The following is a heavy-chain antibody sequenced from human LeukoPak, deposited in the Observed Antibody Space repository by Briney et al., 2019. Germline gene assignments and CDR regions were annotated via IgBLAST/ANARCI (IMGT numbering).Heavy chain of an antibody. V-gene: IGHV3-21*01. J-gene: IGHJ5*02. D-gene: IGHD2-2*02. CDR1: GFTFSSYS. Sequence: GGSLRLSCAASGFTFSSYSMNWVRQAPGKGLEWVSSISSSSSYIYYADSVEGRFTISRDNAKNSLYLQMNSLRAEDTAVYYCARDPYTVGGPNWFDPWGQGTLVTVSS. CDR3: ARDPYTVGGPNWFDP. CDR2: ISSSSSYI.